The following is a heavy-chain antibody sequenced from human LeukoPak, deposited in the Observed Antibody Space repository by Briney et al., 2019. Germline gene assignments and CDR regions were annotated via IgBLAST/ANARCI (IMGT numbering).Heavy chain of an antibody. D-gene: IGHD3-10*01. J-gene: IGHJ4*02. CDR3: ARDGHYGSGHVDY. CDR2: INPNSGGT. Sequence: GASVKVSCKASGYTFTVFYMQWVRQAPGQGLEWMGWINPNSGGTYSAQKFQGRVTMTRDTSTSAAYMELRSLRSDDTAVYYCARDGHYGSGHVDYWGQGTLVTVSS. V-gene: IGHV1-2*02. CDR1: GYTFTVFY.